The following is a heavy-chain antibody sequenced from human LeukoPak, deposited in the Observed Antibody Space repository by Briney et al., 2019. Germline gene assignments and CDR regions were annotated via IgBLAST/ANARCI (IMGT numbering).Heavy chain of an antibody. CDR2: IWFDGKNE. J-gene: IGHJ6*02. D-gene: IGHD2-8*01. V-gene: IGHV3-33*01. CDR1: GFISSIFG. CDR3: ARERHCANGVCHNSAGMDF. Sequence: GGPLRLSCAASGFISSIFGMHGVRQAPGEGLEGVEDIWFDGKNELFADSVRRRYTISRHNPKNTMSLQIKILRHEDTAVYFCARERHCANGVCHNSAGMDFWGQGTTVTVSS.